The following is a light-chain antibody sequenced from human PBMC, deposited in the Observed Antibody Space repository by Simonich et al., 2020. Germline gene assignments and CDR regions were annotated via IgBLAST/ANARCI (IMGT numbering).Light chain of an antibody. V-gene: IGKV4-1*01. CDR1: QSVLYSSNQKNY. Sequence: DIVMTQSPDSLAVSLGERATINCKSSQSVLYSSNQKNYLAWYQQKPGQPPKLLIYWASTRESGVPDRFSGSGSGTDFTLTISSLQAEDVAVYYCQQYYSTPQTFGQGTKVEIK. J-gene: IGKJ1*01. CDR2: WAS. CDR3: QQYYSTPQT.